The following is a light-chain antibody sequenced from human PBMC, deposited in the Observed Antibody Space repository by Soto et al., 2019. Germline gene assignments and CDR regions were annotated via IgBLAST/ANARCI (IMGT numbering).Light chain of an antibody. CDR1: STDFVSYNR. Sequence: QSVLTQPPSVSGSPGQSVTISCTGTSTDFVSYNRVSWYQQPPGTAPKLIIYEASNRPSGVPGRFSGSKSGNTASLTISGLQAEDEADYYCSSYTSSSTLPYVFGTGTKVTVL. CDR2: EAS. J-gene: IGLJ1*01. CDR3: SSYTSSSTLPYV. V-gene: IGLV2-18*02.